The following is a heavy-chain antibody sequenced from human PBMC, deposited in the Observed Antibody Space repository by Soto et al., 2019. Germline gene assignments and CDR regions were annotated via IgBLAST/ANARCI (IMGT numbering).Heavy chain of an antibody. CDR3: ATERAGDGDSYFDL. V-gene: IGHV4-59*01. J-gene: IGHJ2*01. D-gene: IGHD2-21*02. CDR1: GGSFSNYY. CDR2: IYYSGNT. Sequence: QVQLQESGPGLVKPSETLSLTCTVSGGSFSNYYWSWIRQPPGKGLEWIGYIYYSGNTNYNPSLESRVPISLDTPKNHFSPKLSSVTAADTAVYYCATERAGDGDSYFDLWGRGTLVTVSS.